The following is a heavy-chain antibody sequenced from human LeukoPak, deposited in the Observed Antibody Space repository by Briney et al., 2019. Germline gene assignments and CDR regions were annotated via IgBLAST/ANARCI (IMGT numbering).Heavy chain of an antibody. CDR2: IYYSGST. D-gene: IGHD3-22*01. Sequence: PSETLPLTCTVSGGSISSSSYYWGWIRQPPGKGLEWIGSIYYSGSTYYNPSLKSRVTISVDTSKNQFSLKLSSVTAADTAVYYCANTADYDSSGYQYWGQGTLVTVSS. J-gene: IGHJ4*02. CDR1: GGSISSSSYY. CDR3: ANTADYDSSGYQY. V-gene: IGHV4-39*07.